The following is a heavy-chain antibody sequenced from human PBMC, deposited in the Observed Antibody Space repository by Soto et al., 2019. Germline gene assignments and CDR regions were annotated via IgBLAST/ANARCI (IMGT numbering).Heavy chain of an antibody. CDR2: ISYDGSNK. CDR1: GFTFSSYG. Sequence: GGSLRLSCAASGFTFSSYGMHWVRQAPGKGLEWVAVISYDGSNKYYADSVKGRFTISRGNSKNTLYLQMNSLRAEDTAVYYCAKGLPYGDYGYFDYWGQGTLVTVSS. CDR3: AKGLPYGDYGYFDY. V-gene: IGHV3-30*18. D-gene: IGHD4-17*01. J-gene: IGHJ4*02.